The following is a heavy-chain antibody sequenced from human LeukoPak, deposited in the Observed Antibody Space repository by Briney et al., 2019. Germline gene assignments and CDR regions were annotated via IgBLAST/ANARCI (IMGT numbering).Heavy chain of an antibody. V-gene: IGHV1-69*04. J-gene: IGHJ3*02. CDR2: IIPILGIA. Sequence: GASVKVSCKASGGTFSSYAISWVRQAPGQGLEWMGRIIPILGIANYAQKFQGRVTITADKSTSTAYMELSSLRSEDTAVYYCARPGAMIVADPITYGAFDIWGQGTMVTVSS. CDR1: GGTFSSYA. D-gene: IGHD3-22*01. CDR3: ARPGAMIVADPITYGAFDI.